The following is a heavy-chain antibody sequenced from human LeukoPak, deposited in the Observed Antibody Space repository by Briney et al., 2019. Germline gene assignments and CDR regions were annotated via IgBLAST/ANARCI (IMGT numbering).Heavy chain of an antibody. CDR2: IYSGGST. J-gene: IGHJ6*02. CDR3: ARDGYNSAPMDV. Sequence: GGSLRLSCAASGFTVSSNYMSWVRQAPGRGLEWVSVIYSGGSTYYADSVKGRFTISRDNSKNTLYLQMNSLRAEDTAVYYCARDGYNSAPMDVWGQGTTVTVSS. V-gene: IGHV3-66*01. D-gene: IGHD3-22*01. CDR1: GFTVSSNY.